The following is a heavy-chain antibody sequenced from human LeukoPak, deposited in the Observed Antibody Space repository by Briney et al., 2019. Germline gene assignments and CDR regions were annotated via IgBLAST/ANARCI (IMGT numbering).Heavy chain of an antibody. CDR3: ADYGDPESGSYYNWFDP. CDR1: GYTFTSYG. V-gene: IGHV1-18*01. Sequence: ASVKVSCKASGYTFTSYGISWVRQAPGQGLEWMGWISAYNGNTNYAQKLQGRVTMTTDTSTSTAYMELRSLRSDDTAVYYCADYGDPESGSYYNWFDPWGQGTLVTVSS. CDR2: ISAYNGNT. J-gene: IGHJ5*02. D-gene: IGHD1-26*01.